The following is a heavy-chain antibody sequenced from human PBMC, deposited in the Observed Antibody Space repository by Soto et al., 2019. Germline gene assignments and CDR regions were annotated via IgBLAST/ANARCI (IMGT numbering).Heavy chain of an antibody. CDR3: ARDGRRDGYNYFH. CDR1: GGTFSSYA. V-gene: IGHV1-69*12. Sequence: QVQLVQSGAEVKKPGSSVKVSCKASGGTFSSYAISWVRQAPGQGLEWMGGIIPIFGTANYAQKFQGRVTITAEESTSTAYMELSRLRSEETAVYYCARDGRRDGYNYFHWGQGTLVTVSS. CDR2: IIPIFGTA. J-gene: IGHJ4*02. D-gene: IGHD5-12*01.